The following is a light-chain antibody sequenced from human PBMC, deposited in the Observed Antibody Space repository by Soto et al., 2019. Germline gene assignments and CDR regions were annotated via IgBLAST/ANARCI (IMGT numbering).Light chain of an antibody. Sequence: DIQMTQSPSSLSASVGDRVTIACRASQSISSYLNWYQQKPGNGPKLLIYAASSLQSGVPSRFSGSGSGTDFTLTISSLQPEDFATYYCQQSFSTPPGFGGGTKVEIK. CDR2: AAS. CDR3: QQSFSTPPG. V-gene: IGKV1-39*01. J-gene: IGKJ4*01. CDR1: QSISSY.